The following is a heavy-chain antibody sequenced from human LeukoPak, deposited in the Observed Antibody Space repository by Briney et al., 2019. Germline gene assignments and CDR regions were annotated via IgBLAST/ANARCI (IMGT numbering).Heavy chain of an antibody. CDR2: INHSGST. CDR1: GGSFSGYY. J-gene: IGHJ4*02. CDR3: ARGGIAAAGSPIDY. V-gene: IGHV4-34*01. Sequence: SETLSLTCAVYGGSFSGYYWSWIRQPPGKGLEWIGEINHSGSTNYNPSLKSRVTISVDTSKNQFSLKLSSVTAADTAVYYCARGGIAAAGSPIDYWGQGTLVTVSS. D-gene: IGHD6-13*01.